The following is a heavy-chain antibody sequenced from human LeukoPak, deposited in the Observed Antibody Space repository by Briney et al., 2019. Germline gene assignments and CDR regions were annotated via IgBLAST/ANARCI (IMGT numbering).Heavy chain of an antibody. CDR1: GFTFSSYS. J-gene: IGHJ6*04. CDR2: ISSSSSYI. Sequence: GGSLRLSCAASGFTFSSYSMNWVRQAPGKGLEWVSSISSSSSYIYYADSVKGRFTISRDNAENSLYLQMNSLRAENTAVYYCARDQPIVVVVAATSGYYYYGMDVWGKGTTVTVSS. D-gene: IGHD2-15*01. CDR3: ARDQPIVVVVAATSGYYYYGMDV. V-gene: IGHV3-21*01.